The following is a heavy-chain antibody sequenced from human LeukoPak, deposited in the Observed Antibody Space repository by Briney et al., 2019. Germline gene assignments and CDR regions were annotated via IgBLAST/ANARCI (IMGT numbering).Heavy chain of an antibody. CDR3: ARVPRGYYYDSSGSGGPYYYYYYYMDV. CDR1: GGSFSGYY. D-gene: IGHD3-22*01. V-gene: IGHV4-34*01. J-gene: IGHJ6*03. CDR2: IDHSGST. Sequence: SETLSLTCAVYGGSFSGYYWSWIRQPPGKGLEWIGEIDHSGSTNYNPSLKSRVTISVDTSKNQFSLKLSSVTAADTAVYYCARVPRGYYYDSSGSGGPYYYYYYYMDVWGKGTTVTVSS.